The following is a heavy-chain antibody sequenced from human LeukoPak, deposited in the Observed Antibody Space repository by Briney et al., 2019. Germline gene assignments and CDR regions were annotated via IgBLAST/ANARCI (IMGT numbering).Heavy chain of an antibody. CDR2: ISDSGGST. CDR1: GFTFSSYA. J-gene: IGHJ3*02. CDR3: ARACSGGSCYLAAFDI. V-gene: IGHV3-23*01. Sequence: PGGSLRLSCAASGFTFSSYAMSWVRQAPGKGLECVSAISDSGGSTYYADSVKGRFTISRDNSKNTLYLQVNSLRAGDTAVYYCARACSGGSCYLAAFDIWGQGTMVTVSS. D-gene: IGHD2-15*01.